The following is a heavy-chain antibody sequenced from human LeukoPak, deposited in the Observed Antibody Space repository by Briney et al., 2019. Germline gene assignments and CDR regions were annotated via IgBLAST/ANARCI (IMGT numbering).Heavy chain of an antibody. CDR2: INDSGST. D-gene: IGHD3-16*02. CDR1: GGSFSGYY. Sequence: SETLSLTCAVYGGSFSGYYWSWIRQPPGKGLELSGEINDSGSTKYNPSLKGRVTISVDTSTNQFPLKLSSVTAAATAVYYCARRNGSSRDLSFDYWGEGTMVTVSS. V-gene: IGHV4-34*01. J-gene: IGHJ4*02. CDR3: ARRNGSSRDLSFDY.